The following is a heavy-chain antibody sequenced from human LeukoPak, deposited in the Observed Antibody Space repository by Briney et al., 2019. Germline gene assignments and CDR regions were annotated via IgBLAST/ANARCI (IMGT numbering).Heavy chain of an antibody. Sequence: GGSLRLSCTVSGLTFGDYAMSWVCQAPGKGLEWVSHIISSAASTDYADSVKGRFTISRDNSKNTLYLQMTSLRAEDTAVYYCAKSAPSKYWGQGTLVTVSS. CDR3: AKSAPSKY. J-gene: IGHJ4*02. CDR2: IISSAAST. V-gene: IGHV3-23*01. D-gene: IGHD4-4*01. CDR1: GLTFGDYA.